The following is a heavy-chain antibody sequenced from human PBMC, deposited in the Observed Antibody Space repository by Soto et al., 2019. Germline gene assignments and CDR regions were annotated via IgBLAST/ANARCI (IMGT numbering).Heavy chain of an antibody. Sequence: QVQLVQSGAEVKKPGSSVKVSCKASGGTFSSYTISWVRQAPGQGLEWMGRIIPIFGIANYAQKFQGRVTITADKSTSTAYKALSSLKAEHTGVYYYARALHHHPMTKVRGESVSFDDWGQGTLVTVSS. D-gene: IGHD4-17*01. V-gene: IGHV1-69*02. CDR2: IIPIFGIA. CDR1: GGTFSSYT. CDR3: ARALHHHPMTKVRGESVSFDD. J-gene: IGHJ5*02.